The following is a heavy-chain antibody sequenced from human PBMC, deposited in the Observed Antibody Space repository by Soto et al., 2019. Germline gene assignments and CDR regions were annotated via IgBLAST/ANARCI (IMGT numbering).Heavy chain of an antibody. CDR3: AKGNTSGWYFFDY. Sequence: EVQLWESGGGLVQPGGSLRLSCEASGFTFINCAMSWVRQAPGKGLEWVSGISGTGRSTFYADSVKGRFTISRDNSKNTVYLQMNSLRPEDTAVYYCAKGNTSGWYFFDYWGQGTLVTVSS. D-gene: IGHD6-19*01. CDR1: GFTFINCA. CDR2: ISGTGRST. J-gene: IGHJ4*02. V-gene: IGHV3-23*01.